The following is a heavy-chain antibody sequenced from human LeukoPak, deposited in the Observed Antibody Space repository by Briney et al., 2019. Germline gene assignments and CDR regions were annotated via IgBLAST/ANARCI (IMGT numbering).Heavy chain of an antibody. CDR3: ARLRGELLRVGYFDS. CDR2: IYPGDSDT. CDR1: GYSFTGYW. V-gene: IGHV5-51*01. J-gene: IGHJ4*02. Sequence: GESLKISCKGSGYSFTGYWIGWVRQMPGKGLEWMGIIYPGDSDTRYSPSFQGQVTISADKSIDTAYLQWSSLKASDSAIYYCARLRGELLRVGYFDSWGQGTLVIVSS. D-gene: IGHD1-26*01.